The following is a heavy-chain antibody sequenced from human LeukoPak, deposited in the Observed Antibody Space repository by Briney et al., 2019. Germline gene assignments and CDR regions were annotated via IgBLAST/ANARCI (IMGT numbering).Heavy chain of an antibody. CDR2: ISWDGGKT. V-gene: IGHV3-43*01. Sequence: PGGSLRLSCAASGFTLDDYTMHWVRQAPGKGLEWVSLISWDGGKTSYADSVKGRFTISRDNSKNSLYLQMNSLRTEDTALYYCVLQRLSAAFDYWGQGTLVTVSS. CDR1: GFTLDDYT. J-gene: IGHJ4*02. D-gene: IGHD6-13*01. CDR3: VLQRLSAAFDY.